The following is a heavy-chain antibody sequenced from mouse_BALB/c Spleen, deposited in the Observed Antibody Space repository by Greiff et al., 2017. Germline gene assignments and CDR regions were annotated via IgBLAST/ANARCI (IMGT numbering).Heavy chain of an antibody. Sequence: QVQLQQSGAELAKPGASVKMSCKASGYTFTSYWMHWVKQRPGQGLEWIGYINPSTGYTEYNQKFKDKATLTADKSSSTAYMQLSSLTSEDSAVYYSARSVSGTYAYGGQGTTLTVSA. CDR3: ARSVSGTYAY. D-gene: IGHD4-1*01. CDR2: INPSTGYT. CDR1: GYTFTSYW. V-gene: IGHV1-7*01. J-gene: IGHJ2*01.